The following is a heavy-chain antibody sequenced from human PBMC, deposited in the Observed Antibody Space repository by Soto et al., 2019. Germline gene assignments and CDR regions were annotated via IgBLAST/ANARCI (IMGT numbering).Heavy chain of an antibody. V-gene: IGHV3-11*01. Sequence: PGGSLRLSCAASGFTFSDYYMSWIRQAPGKGLEWVSYISSSGSTIYYADSVKGRFTISRDNAKNSLYLQMNSLRAEDTAVYYCARVVLYPSPNFDYWGQGTLVTVSS. CDR3: ARVVLYPSPNFDY. CDR2: ISSSGSTI. D-gene: IGHD3-16*02. J-gene: IGHJ4*02. CDR1: GFTFSDYY.